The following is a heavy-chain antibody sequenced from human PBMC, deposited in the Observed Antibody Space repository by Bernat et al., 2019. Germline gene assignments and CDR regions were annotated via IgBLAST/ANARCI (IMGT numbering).Heavy chain of an antibody. V-gene: IGHV3-11*05. CDR3: ARGTSTSAPYMDV. CDR2: ISSSSYT. Sequence: QVQLVVSGGGLVKPGGSLRLSCAASGFTFSDYYMSWIRQAPGKGLDWVSYISSSSYTNYADSVKGRFTISRDNAKNSLYLQMNSLRAEDTAVYYCARGTSTSAPYMDVWGKGTTVTVSS. J-gene: IGHJ6*03. CDR1: GFTFSDYY.